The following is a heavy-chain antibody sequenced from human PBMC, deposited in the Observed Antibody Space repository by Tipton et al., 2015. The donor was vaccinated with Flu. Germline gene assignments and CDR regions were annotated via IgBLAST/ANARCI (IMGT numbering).Heavy chain of an antibody. CDR2: IYYTGYR. D-gene: IGHD3-16*01. CDR1: GGPITSSSYY. Sequence: TLSLTCSVSGGPITSSSYYWGWIRQPPGRPLEWVGSIYYTGYRYDNPSLKSRLAMSIDTSQSQFSFRLSSMTAADTAVYYCAKVKFGWVESWAQGTLVTVSS. V-gene: IGHV4-39*07. J-gene: IGHJ5*01. CDR3: AKVKFGWVES.